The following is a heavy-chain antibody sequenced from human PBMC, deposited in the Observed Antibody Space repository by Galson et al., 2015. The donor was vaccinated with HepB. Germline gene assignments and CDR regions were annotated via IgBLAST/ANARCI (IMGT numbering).Heavy chain of an antibody. V-gene: IGHV1-18*04. CDR2: IYPYNGNT. J-gene: IGHJ4*02. D-gene: IGHD2-15*01. Sequence: SVKVSCKALGYTFTRYGIAWLRQAPGRGLECMGWIYPYNGNTNYAPKFQGKFTMTTDTSTSTAYMDLRSLGPDDTAMYFCARRYCTGGSCYLDSWGQGTRVTVSS. CDR3: ARRYCTGGSCYLDS. CDR1: GYTFTRYG.